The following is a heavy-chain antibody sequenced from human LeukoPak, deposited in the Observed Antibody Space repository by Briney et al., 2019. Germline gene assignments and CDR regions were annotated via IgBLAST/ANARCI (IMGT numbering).Heavy chain of an antibody. D-gene: IGHD2-2*01. Sequence: GGSLRLSCAASGFTFSSYSMSWVRQAPGKGLEWVANIKQDGSEEYYVDSVKGRFTISRDNAKNSLYLQMNSLRAEDTAVYYCARDVGDIVVVPGAILYWGQGTLVTVSS. J-gene: IGHJ4*02. CDR1: GFTFSSYS. CDR3: ARDVGDIVVVPGAILY. V-gene: IGHV3-7*01. CDR2: IKQDGSEE.